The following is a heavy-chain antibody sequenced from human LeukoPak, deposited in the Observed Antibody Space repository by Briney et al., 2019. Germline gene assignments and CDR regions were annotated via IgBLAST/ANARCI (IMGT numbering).Heavy chain of an antibody. Sequence: ASVKVSCKASGYTFTGYYMNWVRQAPGQGLEWMGWINPNSGGINYAQKFQGRVTMTRDTSISTAYMELSWLRSDDTAVYYCARGGAYYDILTGYYHHYFDYWGQGTLFTVSS. CDR3: ARGGAYYDILTGYYHHYFDY. D-gene: IGHD3-9*01. CDR2: INPNSGGI. V-gene: IGHV1-2*02. J-gene: IGHJ4*02. CDR1: GYTFTGYY.